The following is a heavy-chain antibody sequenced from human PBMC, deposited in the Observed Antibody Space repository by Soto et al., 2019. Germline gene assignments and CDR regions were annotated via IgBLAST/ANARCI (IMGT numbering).Heavy chain of an antibody. Sequence: PGGSLRLSCAASGFTFSDYYMSWIRQAPGKGLEWVSYISSSGSTIYYADSVKGRFTISRDNAKNSLYLQMNSLRAEDTAVYYSARAVAAAGYYYYYYYYMDVWGKGTTVTVSS. D-gene: IGHD6-13*01. CDR2: ISSSGSTI. CDR3: ARAVAAAGYYYYYYYYMDV. V-gene: IGHV3-11*01. CDR1: GFTFSDYY. J-gene: IGHJ6*03.